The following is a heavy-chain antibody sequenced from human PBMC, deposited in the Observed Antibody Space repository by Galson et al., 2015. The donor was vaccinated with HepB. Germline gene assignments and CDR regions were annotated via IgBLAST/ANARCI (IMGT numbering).Heavy chain of an antibody. CDR1: GFTFSSYS. D-gene: IGHD7-27*01. V-gene: IGHV3-21*01. CDR2: ISSSSSYI. Sequence: SLRLSCAASGFTFSSYSMNWVRQAPGKGLEWVSSISSSSSYIYYADSVKGRFTISRDNVKNSPYLQMNSLRAEDTAVYYCARGGTGGYWYFDLWGRGTLVTVSS. J-gene: IGHJ2*01. CDR3: ARGGTGGYWYFDL.